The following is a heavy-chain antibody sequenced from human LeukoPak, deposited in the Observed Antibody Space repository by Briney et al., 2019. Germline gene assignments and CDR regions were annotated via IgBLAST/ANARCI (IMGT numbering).Heavy chain of an antibody. V-gene: IGHV3-21*01. Sequence: GGSLRLSCAASGFIFSTYSMNWVRQAPGKGLEWVSSISGSGSFKFYTDSVKGRFTISRDNVKRSLYLQLSSLRAEDTAVYYCARDYYGDYYQSGYGMDVWGQGTTVTVSS. CDR3: ARDYYGDYYQSGYGMDV. D-gene: IGHD4-17*01. CDR1: GFIFSTYS. J-gene: IGHJ6*02. CDR2: ISGSGSFK.